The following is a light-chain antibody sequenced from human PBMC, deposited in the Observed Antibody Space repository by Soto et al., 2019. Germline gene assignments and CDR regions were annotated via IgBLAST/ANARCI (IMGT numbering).Light chain of an antibody. Sequence: DIQMTQSPSTLSASVGARVTITCRASQSISSWLAWYQQKPGKAPKLLIYDASTLESGVPSRFSGSGSGTEFTLTISSLQPDDLATYYCQQYDSYSTFGQGTKLEIK. J-gene: IGKJ2*01. CDR3: QQYDSYST. V-gene: IGKV1-5*01. CDR1: QSISSW. CDR2: DAS.